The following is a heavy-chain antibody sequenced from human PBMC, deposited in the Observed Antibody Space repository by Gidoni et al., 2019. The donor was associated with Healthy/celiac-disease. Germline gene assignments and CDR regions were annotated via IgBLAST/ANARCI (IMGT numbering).Heavy chain of an antibody. V-gene: IGHV4-34*01. CDR2: INHSGST. CDR1: GGSFSGYY. J-gene: IGHJ3*02. D-gene: IGHD3-10*01. CDR3: ARGPILLWFRDTRGIDAFDI. Sequence: QVQLQQWGAGLLKPSETLSLTCAVYGGSFSGYYWSWIRQPPGKGLEWIGEINHSGSTNYNPSLKSRVTISVDTSKNQFSLKLSSVTAADTAVYYCARGPILLWFRDTRGIDAFDIWGQGTMVTVSS.